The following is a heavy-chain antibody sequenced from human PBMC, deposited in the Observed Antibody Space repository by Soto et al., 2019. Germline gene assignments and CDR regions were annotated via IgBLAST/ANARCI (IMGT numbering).Heavy chain of an antibody. J-gene: IGHJ3*02. CDR1: GYSFTSYW. CDR2: IDPSDSYT. CDR3: ARQERKWGRFAARRGAFDI. D-gene: IGHD3-16*01. Sequence: PGESLKISCKGSGYSFTSYWISWVRQMPGKGLEWMGRIDPSDSYTNYSPSFQGHVTISADKSISTAYLQWSSLKASDTAMYYCARQERKWGRFAARRGAFDIWGQGTMVTVSS. V-gene: IGHV5-10-1*01.